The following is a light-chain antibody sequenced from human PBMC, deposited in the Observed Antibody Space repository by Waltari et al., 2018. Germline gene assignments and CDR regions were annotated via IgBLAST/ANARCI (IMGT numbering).Light chain of an antibody. Sequence: QSVVTQPPSASGTPGQRVTISCSGRRSNIGNTYVYWYQQLPGTAPKLFIHRNNQRPSGVPDRFSCSKSGNSASLAISDLRSEDEADYYCAVWDDALSGAVFGGGTKLTVL. CDR2: RNN. J-gene: IGLJ3*02. CDR1: RSNIGNTY. V-gene: IGLV1-47*01. CDR3: AVWDDALSGAV.